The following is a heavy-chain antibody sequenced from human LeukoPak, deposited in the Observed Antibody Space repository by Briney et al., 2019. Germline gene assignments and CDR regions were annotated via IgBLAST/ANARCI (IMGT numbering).Heavy chain of an antibody. CDR3: AREGYSRSPVVY. CDR2: ITSSGSYK. CDR1: GFTFSDYY. Sequence: PGGPLRLSCAASGFTFSDYYMSWIRQAPGTGLEWVSYITSSGSYKNYADSVKGRFTISRDNAKNSLYLQMNSLRAEDTAVYYCAREGYSRSPVVYWGQGTLVTVCS. D-gene: IGHD6-13*01. J-gene: IGHJ4*02. V-gene: IGHV3-11*06.